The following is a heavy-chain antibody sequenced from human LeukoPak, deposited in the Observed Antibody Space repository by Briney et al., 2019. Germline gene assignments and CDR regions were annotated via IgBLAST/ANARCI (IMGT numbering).Heavy chain of an antibody. Sequence: PSETLSLTCAVYGGSFSGYYWSWIRQPPGKGLELIGEINHSGSTNYKPSLKSRVTISVDTSKNQFSLKLSSVTAADTAVYYCARVGNYCSSTSCYRGWFDPWGQGTLVTVSS. CDR1: GGSFSGYY. CDR2: INHSGST. D-gene: IGHD2-2*01. J-gene: IGHJ5*02. V-gene: IGHV4-34*01. CDR3: ARVGNYCSSTSCYRGWFDP.